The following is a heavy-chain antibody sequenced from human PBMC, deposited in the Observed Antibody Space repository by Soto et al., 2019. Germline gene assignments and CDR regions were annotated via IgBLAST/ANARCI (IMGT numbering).Heavy chain of an antibody. CDR1: GYTFTGYY. J-gene: IGHJ6*02. Sequence: ASVKVSCKASGYTFTGYYMHWVRQAPGQGLEWKGWINPDSGGTNYAQKFQGWVTMTRDTSISTAYMELSRLRSDDTAVYYCAREEAEDIVVVPAAMNGYGMDVWGQGTTVTVS. D-gene: IGHD2-2*01. CDR2: INPDSGGT. V-gene: IGHV1-2*04. CDR3: AREEAEDIVVVPAAMNGYGMDV.